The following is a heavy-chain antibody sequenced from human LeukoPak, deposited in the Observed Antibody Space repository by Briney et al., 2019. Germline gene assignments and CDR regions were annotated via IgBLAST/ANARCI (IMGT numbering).Heavy chain of an antibody. J-gene: IGHJ4*02. V-gene: IGHV1-18*01. Sequence: ASVKVSCKASGYTFTSYGISWVRQAAGQGLEWMGWISAYNGNTNYAQKLQGRVTMTTDTSTSTAYMELRSLRSDDTAVYYCARGLGMDCSSTSCYLPDYWGQGTLVTVSS. D-gene: IGHD2-2*01. CDR3: ARGLGMDCSSTSCYLPDY. CDR1: GYTFTSYG. CDR2: ISAYNGNT.